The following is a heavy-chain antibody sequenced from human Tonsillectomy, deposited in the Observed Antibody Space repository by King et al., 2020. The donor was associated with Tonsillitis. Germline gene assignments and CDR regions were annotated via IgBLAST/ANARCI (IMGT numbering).Heavy chain of an antibody. D-gene: IGHD5-18*01. CDR1: GFTFSSYG. V-gene: IGHV3-30*18. J-gene: IGHJ5*02. CDR2: ISYDGSNK. Sequence: VQLVESGGGVVQPGRSLRLSCAASGFTFSSYGMHWVRQAPGQGLEWVAVISYDGSNKYYADSVKGRFTISSDNSKNTLYLQMNSLRAEDTAVYYCAKGHSYGFLDWFDPWGQGTLVTVSS. CDR3: AKGHSYGFLDWFDP.